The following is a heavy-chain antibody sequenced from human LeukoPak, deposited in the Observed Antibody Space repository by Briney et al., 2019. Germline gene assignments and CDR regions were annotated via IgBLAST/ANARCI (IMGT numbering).Heavy chain of an antibody. D-gene: IGHD1-7*01. J-gene: IGHJ4*02. CDR1: GFTFSRNA. Sequence: GGSLRLSCAASGFTFSRNAMHWVRQAPGKGLEWVAVISYDGSNKYYADSVKGRFTISRDNSKNTLYLQMNSLRAEDTAVYYCAYATTLVTPFDNWGQGTLVTVSS. CDR2: ISYDGSNK. CDR3: AYATTLVTPFDN. V-gene: IGHV3-30-3*01.